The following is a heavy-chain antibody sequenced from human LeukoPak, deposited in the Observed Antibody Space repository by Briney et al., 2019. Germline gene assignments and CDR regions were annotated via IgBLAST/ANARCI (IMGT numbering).Heavy chain of an antibody. Sequence: GGSLRLSCAASGFTFTSYWMAWVRQTPGKGLEWVADIKDDGSGEYYVDSVKGRFTISRDNAKKSLYLQMNSLRAEDMALYYCAKDISRVGFSPDILTGNSFDYWGQGTLVTVSS. J-gene: IGHJ4*02. V-gene: IGHV3-7*03. CDR1: GFTFTSYW. D-gene: IGHD3-9*01. CDR2: IKDDGSGE. CDR3: AKDISRVGFSPDILTGNSFDY.